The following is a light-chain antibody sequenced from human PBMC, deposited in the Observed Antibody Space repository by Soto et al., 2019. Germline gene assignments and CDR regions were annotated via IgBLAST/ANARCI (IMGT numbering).Light chain of an antibody. CDR1: KNDIGVYDF. CDR3: KSYAGSNTYV. V-gene: IGLV2-8*01. Sequence: QSVLTQPPSASGSPGQSVTISCTGTKNDIGVYDFVSWYQHHPGKAPRLIIYEVVQRPSGVPDRVSGSMSGNTASLTVSGLQAADEADYFCKSYAGSNTYVFGSGTKLTVL. CDR2: EVV. J-gene: IGLJ1*01.